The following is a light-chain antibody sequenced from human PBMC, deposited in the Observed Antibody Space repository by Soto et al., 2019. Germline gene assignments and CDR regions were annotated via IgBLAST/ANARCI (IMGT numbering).Light chain of an antibody. V-gene: IGKV1-5*03. J-gene: IGKJ1*01. Sequence: DIQMTQSPSTLSGSVGDRVTITCRASQTISSWLAWYQQKPGKAPKLLIYKASTLKSGAPSTFSGSGSGTGFTLTISSLQPDYFATYDCQHSYCYSEAFGQGNKV. CDR3: QHSYCYSEA. CDR1: QTISSW. CDR2: KAS.